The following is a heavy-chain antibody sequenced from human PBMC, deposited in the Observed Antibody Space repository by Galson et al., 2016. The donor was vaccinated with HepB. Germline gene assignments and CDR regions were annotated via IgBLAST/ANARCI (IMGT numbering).Heavy chain of an antibody. V-gene: IGHV3-21*01. D-gene: IGHD1-14*01. Sequence: SLRLSCAASGFTSRSYYMNWVRQAPGKGLEWVSSISSGSSYIYYADSMKGRFTISRDNAKNSLYLQMNSLRAEDTAVYSCARDPEGHGAYFDYWGQGTLVTVSS. CDR3: ARDPEGHGAYFDY. J-gene: IGHJ4*02. CDR1: GFTSRSYY. CDR2: ISSGSSYI.